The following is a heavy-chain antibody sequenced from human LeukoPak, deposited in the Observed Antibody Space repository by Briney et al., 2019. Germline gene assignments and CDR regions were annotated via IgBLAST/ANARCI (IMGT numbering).Heavy chain of an antibody. CDR2: IKPDGGEK. Sequence: GGSLRLSCAASGFTFSSYAMSWVRQAPGKGLEWVANIKPDGGEKYYVDSVKGRFTISRDNVKNSLYLQMNSLRAEDTAVYYCARDRTNDYGHNVGAFDIWGQGTMVTVSS. CDR1: GFTFSSYA. CDR3: ARDRTNDYGHNVGAFDI. J-gene: IGHJ3*02. V-gene: IGHV3-7*01. D-gene: IGHD4-17*01.